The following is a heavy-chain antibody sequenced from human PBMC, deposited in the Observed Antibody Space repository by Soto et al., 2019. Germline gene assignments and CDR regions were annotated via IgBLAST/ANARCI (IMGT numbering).Heavy chain of an antibody. V-gene: IGHV4-39*02. CDR1: GGSISSSSYY. Sequence: SETLSLTCTVSGGSISSSSYYWGWIRQPPGKGLEWIGSIYYSGSTYYNPSLKSRVTISVDTSKNQFSLKLSSVTAADTAVYYCAREGIMVIFFQHWGQGTLVTVSS. D-gene: IGHD5-18*01. CDR2: IYYSGST. CDR3: AREGIMVIFFQH. J-gene: IGHJ1*01.